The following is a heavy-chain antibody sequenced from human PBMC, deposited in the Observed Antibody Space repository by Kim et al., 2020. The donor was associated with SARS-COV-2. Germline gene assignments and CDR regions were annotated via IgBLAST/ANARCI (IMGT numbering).Heavy chain of an antibody. J-gene: IGHJ6*02. Sequence: GGSLRLSCAASGFIFSSCGMHWVRQAPGKGLEWVAVMSYDGSNKDYSDSVKGRFTISRDNSKNTRYLQMNSLRAEDTAVYYCARDTPHYYTSGSYYNQGIGYNDGTDVWGQGATVTLSS. D-gene: IGHD3-10*01. CDR1: GFIFSSCG. CDR2: MSYDGSNK. V-gene: IGHV3-30*12. CDR3: ARDTPHYYTSGSYYNQGIGYNDGTDV.